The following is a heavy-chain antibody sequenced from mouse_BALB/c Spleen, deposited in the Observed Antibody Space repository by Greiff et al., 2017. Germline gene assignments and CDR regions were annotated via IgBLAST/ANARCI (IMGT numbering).Heavy chain of an antibody. CDR1: GFNIKDTY. D-gene: IGHD2-3*01. Sequence: VQLQQSGAELVKPGASVKLSCTASGFNIKDTYMHWVKQRPEQGLEWIGRIDPANGNTKYDPKFQGKATITADTSSNTAYLQLSSLTSEDTAVYYCARSGYEGYYGWFAYWGQGTLVTVSA. J-gene: IGHJ3*01. CDR3: ARSGYEGYYGWFAY. V-gene: IGHV14-3*02. CDR2: IDPANGNT.